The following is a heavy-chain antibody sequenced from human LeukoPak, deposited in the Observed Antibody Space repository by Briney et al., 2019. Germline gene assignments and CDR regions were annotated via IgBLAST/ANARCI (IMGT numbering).Heavy chain of an antibody. V-gene: IGHV3-74*01. D-gene: IGHD3-16*02. Sequence: SGGSLRLSCAASGFTFSSYWMHWVRQAPGKGLVWVSRINSDGSSTSYADSVKGRFTISRDNAKNTLYLQMNSLRAEDTAVYYCARVGYYDYVWGSYSYDGDPGAFDIWGQGTMVTVSS. CDR2: INSDGSST. J-gene: IGHJ3*02. CDR3: ARVGYYDYVWGSYSYDGDPGAFDI. CDR1: GFTFSSYW.